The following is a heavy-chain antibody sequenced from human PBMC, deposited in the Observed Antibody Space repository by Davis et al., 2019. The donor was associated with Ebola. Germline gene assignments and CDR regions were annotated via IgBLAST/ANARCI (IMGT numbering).Heavy chain of an antibody. CDR2: ISAYNGDT. J-gene: IGHJ4*02. CDR1: GYTFSNYG. V-gene: IGHV1-18*01. D-gene: IGHD1-1*01. CDR3: ARAQFPTTSDH. Sequence: ASVKVSCKASGYTFSNYGFSWVRQAPGQGLEGMGWISAYNGDTKYAQKFQGRVTMTRNTSISTAYMELSSLRSDDTAVYYCARAQFPTTSDHWGQGTLVTVSS.